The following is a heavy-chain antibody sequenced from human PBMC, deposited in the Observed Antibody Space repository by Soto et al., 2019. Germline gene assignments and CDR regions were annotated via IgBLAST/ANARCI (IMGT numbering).Heavy chain of an antibody. CDR1: GFTFSSYG. D-gene: IGHD4-4*01. CDR3: AKDESPVKVLNTLLDY. CDR2: ISYDGSNK. J-gene: IGHJ4*02. V-gene: IGHV3-30*18. Sequence: QVQLVESGGGVVQPGRSLRLSCAASGFTFSSYGMHWVRQAPGKGLEWVAVISYDGSNKYYADSVKGRFTIARDNSKNTLYLQMNSLRAEDTDVYYCAKDESPVKVLNTLLDYWGQGTLVTVSA.